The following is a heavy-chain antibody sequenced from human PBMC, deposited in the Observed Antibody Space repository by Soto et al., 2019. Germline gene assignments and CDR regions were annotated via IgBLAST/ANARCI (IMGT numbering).Heavy chain of an antibody. CDR1: GYTFANSW. CDR3: ARRPSYFYSSDSTSHFFDY. Sequence: PGESLKISCYGSGYTFANSWIAWVRQMPGKGLEWMGIIYPGDSDSRYSPSFQGQVTISADKSISTAYLQWTSLRASDTAMYYCARRPSYFYSSDSTSHFFDYCGQGTLVTVSS. CDR2: IYPGDSDS. D-gene: IGHD3-22*01. V-gene: IGHV5-51*01. J-gene: IGHJ4*02.